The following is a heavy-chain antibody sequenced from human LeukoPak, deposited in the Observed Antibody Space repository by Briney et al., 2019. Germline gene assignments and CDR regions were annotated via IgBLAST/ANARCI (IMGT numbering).Heavy chain of an antibody. D-gene: IGHD4-17*01. J-gene: IGHJ4*02. CDR3: ARGTYGDYEGY. V-gene: IGHV4-39*07. CDR1: GGSISSSSYY. Sequence: SETLSLTCTVSGGSISSSSYYWGWIRQPPGKGLEWIGSIYYSGSTYYNPSLKSRVTISVDTSKNQFSLKLSSVTAADTAVYYCARGTYGDYEGYWGQGTLVTVSS. CDR2: IYYSGST.